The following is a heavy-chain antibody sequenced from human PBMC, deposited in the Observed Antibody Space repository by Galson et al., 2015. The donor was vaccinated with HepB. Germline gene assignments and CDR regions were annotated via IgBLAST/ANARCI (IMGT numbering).Heavy chain of an antibody. D-gene: IGHD2-15*01. CDR1: GYTFTGYY. J-gene: IGHJ4*02. V-gene: IGHV1-2*04. CDR3: ARGGDIVVVVAALDY. CDR2: INPNSGGT. Sequence: SVKVSCKASGYTFTGYYMHWVRQAPGQGLEWMGWINPNSGGTNYAQKFQGWVTMTRDTSISTAYMELSRLRSEDTAVYYCARGGDIVVVVAALDYWGQGTLVTVSS.